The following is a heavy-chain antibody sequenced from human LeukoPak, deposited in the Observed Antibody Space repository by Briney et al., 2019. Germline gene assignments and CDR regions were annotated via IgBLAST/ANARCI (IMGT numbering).Heavy chain of an antibody. Sequence: GGSLRLPCAASGFTFSSYWMSWVRQAPGKGLEWVANIKQDGSEKYYVDSVKGRFTISRDNAKNSLYLQMNSLRAEDTAVYYCASIALPAARSYWYFDLWGRGTLVTVSS. CDR2: IKQDGSEK. D-gene: IGHD2-2*01. J-gene: IGHJ2*01. CDR1: GFTFSSYW. CDR3: ASIALPAARSYWYFDL. V-gene: IGHV3-7*01.